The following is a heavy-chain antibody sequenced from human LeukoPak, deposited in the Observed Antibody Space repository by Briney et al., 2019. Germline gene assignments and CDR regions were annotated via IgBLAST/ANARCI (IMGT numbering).Heavy chain of an antibody. CDR1: GFTFSSYS. V-gene: IGHV3-21*01. J-gene: IGHJ4*02. CDR2: ISSSSSYI. CDR3: ARYDSSGYCPFNY. D-gene: IGHD3-22*01. Sequence: GGSLRLTCAASGFTFSSYSMNWVRQAPGKGLEWVSSISSSSSYIYYADSVKGRFTISRDNAKNSLYLQMNSLRAEDTAVYYCARYDSSGYCPFNYGGQGTLVTVSS.